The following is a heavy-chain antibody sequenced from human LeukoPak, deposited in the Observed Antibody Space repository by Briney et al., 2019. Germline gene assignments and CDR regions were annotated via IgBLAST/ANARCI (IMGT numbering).Heavy chain of an antibody. Sequence: PGRSLRLSCAASGFIFSSYGMHWVRQAPSKGLEWVAVMSYDGSNINYGDSVKGRFTISRDNSKNTLYLQMNNLRPDDTAVYYCAKVLPGAAAPRSPPDHWGQGTLVTVSS. CDR1: GFIFSSYG. D-gene: IGHD6-25*01. J-gene: IGHJ4*02. CDR2: MSYDGSNI. CDR3: AKVLPGAAAPRSPPDH. V-gene: IGHV3-30*18.